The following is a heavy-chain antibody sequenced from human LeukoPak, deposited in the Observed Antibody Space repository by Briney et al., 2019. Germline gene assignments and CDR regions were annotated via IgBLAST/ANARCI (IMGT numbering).Heavy chain of an antibody. Sequence: ASETLSLTCTVSGGSISSSSYYWVWIRQPPGKELEWIGSINYSGNTYYNPSVKSRVTISVDTSKNQFSLKLTSVTAADTAVYYCTKGRGIWGQGTLVTVSS. CDR2: INYSGNT. CDR1: GGSISSSSYY. J-gene: IGHJ4*02. V-gene: IGHV4-39*07. D-gene: IGHD3-10*01. CDR3: TKGRGI.